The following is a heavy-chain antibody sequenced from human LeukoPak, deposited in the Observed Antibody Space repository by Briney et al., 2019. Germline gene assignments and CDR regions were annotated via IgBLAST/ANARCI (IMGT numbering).Heavy chain of an antibody. D-gene: IGHD6-19*01. CDR2: IYSGGST. CDR1: GFTVSSNY. CDR3: ARGHAQWLFKTQADY. J-gene: IGHJ4*02. V-gene: IGHV3-53*05. Sequence: GGSLRLSCAASGFTVSSNYMSWVRQAPGKGLEWVSVIYSGGSTYYADSVKGRFTISRDNSKNTLYLQMNSLRAEDTAVYYCARGHAQWLFKTQADYWGQGTLVTVSS.